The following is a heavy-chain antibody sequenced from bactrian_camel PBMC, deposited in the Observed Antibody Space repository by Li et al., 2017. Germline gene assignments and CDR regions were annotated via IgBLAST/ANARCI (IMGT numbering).Heavy chain of an antibody. J-gene: IGHJ4*01. V-gene: IGHV3S25*01. CDR2: INSDGGTT. CDR3: ATEVIGFGLEYNY. Sequence: QLVESGGGLVQPGGSLRLSCAASGFSFSNYYMYWVCQAPGKGLEWVSTINSDGGTTAYADSVKGRFTIARDNAKNTVYLQMNSLKPADTAVYYCATEVIGFGLEYNYWGQGTQVTVS. D-gene: IGHD1*01. CDR1: GFSFSNYY.